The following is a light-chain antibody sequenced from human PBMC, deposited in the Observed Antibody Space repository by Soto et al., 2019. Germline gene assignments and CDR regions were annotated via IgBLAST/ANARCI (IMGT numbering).Light chain of an antibody. Sequence: IVLTQSAATLSLSPGERATLACRASYSIXSAFAWYQQSPGQSPRLLXYAASNSATGIPARFSGSGSGTDFTLTISSLDPEYCAGYYCHQRAKWTLTFGGGTKVDIK. J-gene: IGKJ4*01. V-gene: IGKV3-11*01. CDR3: HQRAKWTLT. CDR1: YSIXSA. CDR2: AAS.